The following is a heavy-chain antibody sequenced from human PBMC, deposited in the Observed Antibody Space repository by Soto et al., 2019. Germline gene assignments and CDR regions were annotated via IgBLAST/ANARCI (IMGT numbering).Heavy chain of an antibody. J-gene: IGHJ6*02. CDR1: GGSIGTYY. V-gene: IGHV4-4*07. CDR3: ARGAAAGGDYGMDV. Sequence: QVQLQESGPGLVKPSETLSLTCTVSGGSIGTYYWSWIRLPAGKGLEWIGRIYRSGGTNYNPSVKSRVTMSVDTSTNKFSLKLSSVTAADTAVYYSARGAAAGGDYGMDVWGQGTTITVSS. CDR2: IYRSGGT. D-gene: IGHD6-13*01.